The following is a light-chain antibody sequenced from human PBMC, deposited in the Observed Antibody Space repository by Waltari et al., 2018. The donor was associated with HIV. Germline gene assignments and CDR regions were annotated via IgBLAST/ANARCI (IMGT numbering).Light chain of an antibody. V-gene: IGKV2-28*01. CDR3: MQALQTPYT. J-gene: IGKJ2*01. Sequence: DIVMTQSPLSLPVTPGEPASTSCRSSQSLLHSNGYKYLDWYLQKPGQSPHLLIYLGSNRASGVPDRFSGSGSGTDFTLKITRVEAEDVGVYYCMQALQTPYTFGQGTKLEIK. CDR2: LGS. CDR1: QSLLHSNGYKY.